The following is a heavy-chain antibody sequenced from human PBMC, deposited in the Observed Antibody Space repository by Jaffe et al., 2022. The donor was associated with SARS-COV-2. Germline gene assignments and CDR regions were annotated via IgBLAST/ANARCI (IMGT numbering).Heavy chain of an antibody. Sequence: QVQLVESGGGVVQPGRSLRLSCAASGFTFSSYGMHWVRQAPDKGLEWVAFISYDGGDNYYADSVKGRFTIFRDNSKNTLFLLMNSLRGEDTAVYYCAKERSGATVKSISDYWGQGTLVTVSS. CDR1: GFTFSSYG. V-gene: IGHV3-30*18. D-gene: IGHD2-15*01. J-gene: IGHJ4*02. CDR2: ISYDGGDN. CDR3: AKERSGATVKSISDY.